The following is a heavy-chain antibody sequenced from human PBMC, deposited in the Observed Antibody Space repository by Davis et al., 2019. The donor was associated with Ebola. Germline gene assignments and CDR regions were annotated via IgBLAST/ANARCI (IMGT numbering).Heavy chain of an antibody. CDR3: ASGDGRGRSYDMDV. CDR2: INNDGTST. J-gene: IGHJ6*03. D-gene: IGHD3/OR15-3a*01. V-gene: IGHV3-74*01. CDR1: GFTFSSYW. Sequence: HTGGSLRLSCAASGFTFSSYWMHWVRQAPGKGLVWVSRINNDGTSTSYADSVKGRFTISRDNAKNSLYLQMNSLRAEDTAFYYCASGDGRGRSYDMDVWGQGTTVTVSS.